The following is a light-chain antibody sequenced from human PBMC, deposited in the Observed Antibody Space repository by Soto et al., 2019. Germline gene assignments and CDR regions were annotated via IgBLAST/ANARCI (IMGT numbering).Light chain of an antibody. V-gene: IGKV3-20*01. Sequence: EIVLTQSPGILYLSPGDRATLSCRASQSVSSSYLAWYQQKPGQAPRLLIYGASSRATGIPDRFSGSGSGTDFTLTISSLQSEDFASYYCLQYYTYSWTFGQGTKVDIK. CDR1: QSVSSSY. J-gene: IGKJ1*01. CDR3: LQYYTYSWT. CDR2: GAS.